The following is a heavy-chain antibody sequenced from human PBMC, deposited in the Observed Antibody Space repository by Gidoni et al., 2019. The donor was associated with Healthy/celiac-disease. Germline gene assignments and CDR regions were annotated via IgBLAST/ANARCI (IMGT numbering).Heavy chain of an antibody. CDR3: AREKGVDIVAYARAFDI. J-gene: IGHJ3*02. CDR2: IRSSSSTI. V-gene: IGHV3-48*02. D-gene: IGHD5-12*01. CDR1: GFTFSSYS. Sequence: EVQLLESGLGLVQPGGSLRLSCAASGFTFSSYSMNWVRQAPGKGLEWVAYIRSSSSTIYYAASVKGRFTISRDNAKNSLYMEMNSLRDEDTAVYYCAREKGVDIVAYARAFDIWGQGTMVTVSS.